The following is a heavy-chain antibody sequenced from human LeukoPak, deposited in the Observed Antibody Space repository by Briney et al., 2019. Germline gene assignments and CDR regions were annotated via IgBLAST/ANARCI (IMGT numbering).Heavy chain of an antibody. J-gene: IGHJ5*02. D-gene: IGHD2-15*01. CDR1: GGSISSGDYY. V-gene: IGHV4-30-4*01. CDR3: AREVPGCSGGSCYSTGSWFDP. Sequence: SQTLSLTCTVSGGSISSGDYYWSWLRQPPGKGLEWIGYIYYSGSTYYNPSLKSRVTISVDTSKNQFSLKLSSVTAADTAVYYCAREVPGCSGGSCYSTGSWFDPWGQGTLVTVSS. CDR2: IYYSGST.